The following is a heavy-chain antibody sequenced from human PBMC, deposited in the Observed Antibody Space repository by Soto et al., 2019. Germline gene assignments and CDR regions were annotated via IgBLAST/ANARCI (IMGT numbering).Heavy chain of an antibody. D-gene: IGHD3-9*01. CDR1: GFTFSSYA. V-gene: IGHV3-64*01. Sequence: GGSLRLSCAASGFTFSSYAMHWVRQAPGKGLEYVSAISSNGGSTYYANSVKGRFTISRDNSKNTLYLQMGSLRAEDMAVYYCARSDILTGYCNLWGQGTLVTVSS. J-gene: IGHJ5*02. CDR3: ARSDILTGYCNL. CDR2: ISSNGGST.